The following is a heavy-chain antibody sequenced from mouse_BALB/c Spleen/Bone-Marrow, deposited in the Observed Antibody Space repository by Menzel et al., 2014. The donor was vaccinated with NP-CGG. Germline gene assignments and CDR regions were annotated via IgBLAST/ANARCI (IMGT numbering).Heavy chain of an antibody. CDR2: IDPANGNT. CDR3: ARRGVLWCPWFAY. CDR1: GFNIKDTY. V-gene: IGHV14-3*02. J-gene: IGHJ3*01. D-gene: IGHD1-1*02. Sequence: EVQLQQSGAELVKPGASVKLSCTASGFNIKDTYMHWVKQRPEQGLEWIGRIDPANGNTKYDPKFQGKATITADTSSNTAYLQLSSMTSEDTAVYYCARRGVLWCPWFAYWGQGALVTVSA.